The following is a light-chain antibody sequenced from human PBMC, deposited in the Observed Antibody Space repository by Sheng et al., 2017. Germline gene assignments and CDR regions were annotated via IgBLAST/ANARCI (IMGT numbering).Light chain of an antibody. CDR2: DDS. V-gene: IGLV3-21*02. J-gene: IGLJ1*01. CDR3: QVWDTSSDHHYV. Sequence: SYELTQPPSVSVAPGQTARITCGGNNIASKSVHWYQQKPGQAPVLVVNDDSDRPSGIPERFSGSNSGNTAALTISGVEPGDEADYYCQVWDTSSDHHYVFGTGTKVTVL. CDR1: NIASKS.